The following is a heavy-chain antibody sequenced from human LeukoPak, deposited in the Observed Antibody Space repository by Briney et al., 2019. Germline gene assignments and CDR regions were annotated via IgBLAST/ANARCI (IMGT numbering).Heavy chain of an antibody. V-gene: IGHV6-1*01. CDR3: AREGYSGYDFWFDP. D-gene: IGHD5-12*01. J-gene: IGHJ5*02. CDR2: TYYRSKWYN. Sequence: SQTLSLTCAISGDSVSSKSAAWNWIRQSPSRGLEWLGRTYYRSKWYNDYAVSVKSRITINPDTSKNQFSLQLNSVTPEDTAVYYCAREGYSGYDFWFDPWGQGSLVTVST. CDR1: GDSVSSKSAA.